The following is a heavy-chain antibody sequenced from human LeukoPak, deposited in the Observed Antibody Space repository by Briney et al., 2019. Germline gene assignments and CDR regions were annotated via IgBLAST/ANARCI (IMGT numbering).Heavy chain of an antibody. Sequence: GGSLRLSCAVSGFNFDDYAMHWVRQAPGRGLEWVSGINWKTGNGIYADSVKGRFTISRDNAKNSLYLQMSSLRAEDTTLYYCTRRAARWQFDLWGRGTLLTVSS. J-gene: IGHJ2*01. CDR1: GFNFDDYA. CDR3: TRRAARWQFDL. D-gene: IGHD5-24*01. V-gene: IGHV3-9*01. CDR2: INWKTGNG.